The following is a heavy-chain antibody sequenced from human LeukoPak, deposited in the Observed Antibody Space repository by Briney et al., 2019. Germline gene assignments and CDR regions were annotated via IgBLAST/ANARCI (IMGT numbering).Heavy chain of an antibody. CDR3: ARTELWGYSYEAFDI. V-gene: IGHV1-2*02. CDR1: GYTFTDYS. D-gene: IGHD5-18*01. J-gene: IGHJ3*02. Sequence: PLASVKVSCKASGYTFTDYSMHWVRQAPGQGLEWMGWMNPNSGGTNYAQKFQGRVTMTRDTSISTAYMELSRLRSDDTAVYYCARTELWGYSYEAFDIWGQGTMVIVSS. CDR2: MNPNSGGT.